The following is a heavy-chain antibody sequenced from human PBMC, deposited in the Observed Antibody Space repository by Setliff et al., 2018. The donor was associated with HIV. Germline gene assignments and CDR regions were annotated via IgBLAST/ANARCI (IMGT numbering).Heavy chain of an antibody. Sequence: PSETLSLTCAVYGGSFSGYYWSWIRQPPGKGLEWIGKINHSGSTSYNPSLESRLTISVDTSKNQFSLKLNSATAADTAVYYCARQDSTDWYRKPFDSWGQGNLVTVSS. CDR1: GGSFSGYY. CDR3: ARQDSTDWYRKPFDS. J-gene: IGHJ4*02. D-gene: IGHD3-22*01. V-gene: IGHV4-34*01. CDR2: INHSGST.